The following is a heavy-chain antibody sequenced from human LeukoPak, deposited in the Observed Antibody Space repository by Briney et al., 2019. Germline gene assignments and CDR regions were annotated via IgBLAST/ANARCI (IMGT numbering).Heavy chain of an antibody. CDR1: GTSIRSGSYY. CDR2: MYIGGRT. D-gene: IGHD6-19*01. CDR3: AREGIAVADTYYYYYMDV. V-gene: IGHV4-61*02. J-gene: IGHJ6*03. Sequence: PSQTLSLTCTVTGTSIRSGSYYWNWIRQAAGKGLEWIGRMYIGGRTTYNPSLKSRVTISLETTENQFSLRLRSVTAADTAVYYCAREGIAVADTYYYYYMDVWGKGTWVTVSS.